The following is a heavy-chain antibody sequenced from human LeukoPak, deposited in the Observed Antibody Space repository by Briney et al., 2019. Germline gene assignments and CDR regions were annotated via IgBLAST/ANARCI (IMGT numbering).Heavy chain of an antibody. J-gene: IGHJ5*02. Sequence: PSETLSLTCTVSGGSISSYYWSWIRQPPGKGLEWIGYIYYSGSTNYNPSLKSRVTISVDTSKNQFSLKLSSVTAADTAVYYCARVILPYYYDSSGYYPPWFDPWGQGTLVTVSS. CDR1: GGSISSYY. D-gene: IGHD3-22*01. V-gene: IGHV4-59*01. CDR3: ARVILPYYYDSSGYYPPWFDP. CDR2: IYYSGST.